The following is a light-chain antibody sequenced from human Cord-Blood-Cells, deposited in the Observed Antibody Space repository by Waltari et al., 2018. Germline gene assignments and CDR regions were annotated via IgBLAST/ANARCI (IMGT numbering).Light chain of an antibody. CDR3: CSYAGSSTYVV. CDR1: SSDLGSYNL. V-gene: IGLV2-23*02. J-gene: IGLJ2*01. Sequence: QSALTQPGAVSASPGQSITISCTGTSSDLGSYNLVSWYQQHPGKAPKLMIYEVSKRPSGVSNRFSGSKSGNTASLTISGLQAEDEADYYCCSYAGSSTYVVFGGGTKLTVL. CDR2: EVS.